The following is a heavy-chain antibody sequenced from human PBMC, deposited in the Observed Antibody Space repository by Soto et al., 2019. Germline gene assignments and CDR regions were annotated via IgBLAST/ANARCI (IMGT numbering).Heavy chain of an antibody. CDR2: ISAYNGNT. CDR1: GYTFTSYG. J-gene: IGHJ6*02. D-gene: IGHD3-3*01. Sequence: QVQLVQSGAEVKKPGASVKVSCKASGYTFTSYGISWVRQAPGQGLEWMGWISAYNGNTNYAQKLQGRVTMTTDTSKSTAYMELRSLRSADTAVYYCARAPLHDFWGGYYSRTTMDVWGQGTTVTVSS. CDR3: ARAPLHDFWGGYYSRTTMDV. V-gene: IGHV1-18*01.